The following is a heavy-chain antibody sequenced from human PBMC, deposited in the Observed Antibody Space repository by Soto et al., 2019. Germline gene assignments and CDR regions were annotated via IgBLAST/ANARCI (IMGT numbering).Heavy chain of an antibody. CDR3: ARVERGTATTVVDAFDI. CDR2: MSHSGGT. Sequence: EQLQQWGAGLLKPSETLSLTCAVNGGFVSSGSYYWSWIRQPPGKGLEWIGEMSHSGGTHFNPSLKSRVTISVDTSKNQFSLKMSSVTAADTALYYCARVERGTATTVVDAFDIWGPGTMVTVSS. D-gene: IGHD1-1*01. CDR1: GGFVSSGSYY. V-gene: IGHV4-34*01. J-gene: IGHJ3*02.